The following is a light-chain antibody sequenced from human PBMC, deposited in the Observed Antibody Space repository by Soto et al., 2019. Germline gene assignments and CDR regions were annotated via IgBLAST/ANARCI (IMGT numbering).Light chain of an antibody. CDR3: CSYAGDYTYV. V-gene: IGLV2-11*01. CDR1: SSDVGSYNY. CDR2: DVS. Sequence: ALTQPRSVSDSPGQSVTISCTGASSDVGSYNYVSWFQQHPGKAPRLMIYDVSKRPSGVPDRFSGSKSGSTASLTISGLQADDEADYYCCSYAGDYTYVFGTGNKVTVL. J-gene: IGLJ1*01.